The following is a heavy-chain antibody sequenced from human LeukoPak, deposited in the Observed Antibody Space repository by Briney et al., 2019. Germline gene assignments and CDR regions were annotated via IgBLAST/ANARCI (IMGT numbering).Heavy chain of an antibody. Sequence: GGSLRLSCAASGFTFSSYAMSWVRQAPGKGLEWVANTNQDGSEKYYVDSVKGRFTISRDNAMNSLYLQMNSLRAEDTAVYYCARDCSSMSCYDALDIWGQGTMVTVSS. V-gene: IGHV3-7*01. CDR3: ARDCSSMSCYDALDI. CDR2: TNQDGSEK. J-gene: IGHJ3*02. D-gene: IGHD2-2*01. CDR1: GFTFSSYA.